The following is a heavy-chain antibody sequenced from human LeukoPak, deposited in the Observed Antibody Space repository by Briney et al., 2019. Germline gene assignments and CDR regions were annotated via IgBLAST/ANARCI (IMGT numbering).Heavy chain of an antibody. V-gene: IGHV3-9*01. CDR3: AKDTGSGWYYFDY. CDR1: GFTFDDYA. Sequence: GRSRRLCCGASGFTFDDYAMRWVRQAPGKGLEWVSGISWNSGSIGYADSVKGRFTISRDNAKNSLYLQMNSLRAEDTALYYCAKDTGSGWYYFDYWGQGTLVTVSS. J-gene: IGHJ4*02. CDR2: ISWNSGSI. D-gene: IGHD6-19*01.